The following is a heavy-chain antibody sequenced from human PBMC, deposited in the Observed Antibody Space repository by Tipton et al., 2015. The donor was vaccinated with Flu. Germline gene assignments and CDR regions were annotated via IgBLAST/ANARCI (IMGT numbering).Heavy chain of an antibody. CDR3: ARDKNEFYAFEN. D-gene: IGHD2/OR15-2a*01. Sequence: SLRLSCVVSGFTINRYGMSWVRQFPGKGLEWVAGIGGSGYSTYFADSVKGRFTISRDIFTNTLYLQMNSLRAGDTAVYYCARDKNEFYAFENWAQGTLVTVSS. CDR1: GFTINRYG. V-gene: IGHV3-23*01. J-gene: IGHJ4*02. CDR2: IGGSGYST.